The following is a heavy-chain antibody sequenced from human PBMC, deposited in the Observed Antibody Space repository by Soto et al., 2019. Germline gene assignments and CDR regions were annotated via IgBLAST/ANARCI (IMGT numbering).Heavy chain of an antibody. J-gene: IGHJ4*02. CDR1: GFTFGSNW. V-gene: IGHV3-74*01. Sequence: EVQLVESGGGLVQPGGSLRLSCAASGFTFGSNWMQWVRQAPGKGLVWVSWINSDGSSTSYADSVKGRFTISRDNAKNTLYLQMNSLRAEDTAVYYCASGGSSLNFDSWGQGTLVTVSS. CDR3: ASGGSSLNFDS. D-gene: IGHD6-6*01. CDR2: INSDGSST.